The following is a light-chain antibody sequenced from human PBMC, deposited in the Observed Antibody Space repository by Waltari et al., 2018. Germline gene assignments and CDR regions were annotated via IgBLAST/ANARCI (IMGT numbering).Light chain of an antibody. Sequence: QSVLTQPPSVSAAPGPKVTISCSGSRSNIGNNYISWYQQLPGTAPNLLIYYNNKRPSGMPDRFSGSKSGTSATLGITGLQTGDEADYYCGTWDSSLSAVVFGGGTKLTVL. CDR2: YNN. CDR1: RSNIGNNY. CDR3: GTWDSSLSAVV. J-gene: IGLJ2*01. V-gene: IGLV1-51*01.